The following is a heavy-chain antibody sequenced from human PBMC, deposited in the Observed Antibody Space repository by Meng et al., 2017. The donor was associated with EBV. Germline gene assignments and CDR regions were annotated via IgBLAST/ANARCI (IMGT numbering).Heavy chain of an antibody. CDR2: INPNSGGT. V-gene: IGHV1-2*06. D-gene: IGHD6-19*01. CDR1: GYTFTGYY. CDR3: ARVGIAVAGTGDY. J-gene: IGHJ4*02. Sequence: GKLFPSGAEGKKPGASVKVSCKASGYTFTGYYMHWVRQAPGQGLEWMGRINPNSGGTNYAQKFQGRVTMTRDTSISTAYMEPSRLRSDDTAVYYCARVGIAVAGTGDYWGQGTLVTVSS.